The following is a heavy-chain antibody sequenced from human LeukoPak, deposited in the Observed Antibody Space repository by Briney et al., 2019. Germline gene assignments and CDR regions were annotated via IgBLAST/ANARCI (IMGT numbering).Heavy chain of an antibody. J-gene: IGHJ4*02. CDR3: AREGGGFDY. D-gene: IGHD3-16*01. Sequence: GGSLRLSCAAPGFTFSSYAMHWVRQAPGKGLEWVAVISYDGSNKYYADSVKGRFTISRDNSKNTLYLQMNSLRAEDTAVYYCAREGGGFDYWGQGTLVTVSS. CDR1: GFTFSSYA. V-gene: IGHV3-30*04. CDR2: ISYDGSNK.